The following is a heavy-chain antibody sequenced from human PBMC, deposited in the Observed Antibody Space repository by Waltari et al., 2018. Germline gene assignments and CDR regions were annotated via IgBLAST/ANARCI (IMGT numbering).Heavy chain of an antibody. CDR1: GFTFSSYS. Sequence: EVQLLESGGGLVKPGGSLRLSCAASGFTFSSYSMNWVRQAPGKGLEWVSSISSSSSYIYYADSVKGRFTISRDNSKNTLYLQMNSLRAEDTAVYYCAKERGYSYGIDAFDIWGQGTMVTVSS. CDR2: ISSSSSYI. V-gene: IGHV3-21*04. J-gene: IGHJ3*02. D-gene: IGHD5-18*01. CDR3: AKERGYSYGIDAFDI.